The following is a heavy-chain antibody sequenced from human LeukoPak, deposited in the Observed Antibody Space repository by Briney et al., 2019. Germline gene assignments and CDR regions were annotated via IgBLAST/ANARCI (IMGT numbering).Heavy chain of an antibody. CDR2: ITGSGGST. CDR3: ARDLRRYSGSYYYWFDP. V-gene: IGHV3-23*01. J-gene: IGHJ5*02. Sequence: GGSLRLSCAASEFTFSNYAMTWVRQAPGKGLEWVSVITGSGGSTYYADSVMGRFTISRDNSKNTLYLQMNSLRAEDTALYYCARDLRRYSGSYYYWFDPWGQGTLVTVSS. CDR1: EFTFSNYA. D-gene: IGHD1-26*01.